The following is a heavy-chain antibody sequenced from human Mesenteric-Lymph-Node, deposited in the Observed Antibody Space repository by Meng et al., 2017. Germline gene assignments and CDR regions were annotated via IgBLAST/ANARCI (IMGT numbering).Heavy chain of an antibody. CDR1: GGSFSGYY. D-gene: IGHD5-18*01. Sequence: QVHVQLSGAVRLQPSETLSLPCAVYGGSFSGYYWSWIRQPPGNGLEWIGEINHSGSTNNNPSLKSRVTISVDTSKNQSSLKLSSVTAADTAVYYCARKLRGYSYGPLIDYWGQGTLVTVSS. V-gene: IGHV4-34*01. CDR3: ARKLRGYSYGPLIDY. J-gene: IGHJ4*02. CDR2: INHSGST.